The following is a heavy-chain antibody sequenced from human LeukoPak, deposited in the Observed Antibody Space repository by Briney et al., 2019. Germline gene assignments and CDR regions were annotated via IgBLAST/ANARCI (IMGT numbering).Heavy chain of an antibody. CDR3: ARESFAARWD. CDR1: GFTFSRYW. V-gene: IGHV3-7*01. Sequence: GWSLRLSCAASGFTFSRYWMSWVRQAPGKGLEWVANIKQDGSEKDYVDSVKGRFTISRDNAKNSLYLQMNSLTAEDTAAYYCARESFAARWDWGQGTLVTVSS. D-gene: IGHD6-6*01. CDR2: IKQDGSEK. J-gene: IGHJ4*02.